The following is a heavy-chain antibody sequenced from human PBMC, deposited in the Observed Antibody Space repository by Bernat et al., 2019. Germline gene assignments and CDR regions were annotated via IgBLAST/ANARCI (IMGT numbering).Heavy chain of an antibody. CDR2: IDPSDSYT. CDR3: ARPAYYYDSSGYYYYYGMDV. J-gene: IGHJ6*02. V-gene: IGHV5-10-1*03. CDR1: GYSFTSYW. D-gene: IGHD3-22*01. Sequence: EVQLVQSGAEVKKPGESLRISCKGSGYSFTSYWISWVRQMPGKGLEWMGRIDPSDSYTNYSPSFQGHVTISADKSISTAYLQWSSLKASDTAMYYCARPAYYYDSSGYYYYYGMDVWGRGTTVTVSS.